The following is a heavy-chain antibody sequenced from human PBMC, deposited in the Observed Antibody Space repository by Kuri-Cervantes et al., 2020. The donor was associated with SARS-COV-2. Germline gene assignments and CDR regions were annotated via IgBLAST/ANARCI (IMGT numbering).Heavy chain of an antibody. V-gene: IGHV3-74*01. CDR2: MNGDGSTI. J-gene: IGHJ6*02. D-gene: IGHD3-3*01. Sequence: GESLKISCAASGFTFSRDTMYWVRQAPGKGLVWVSRMNGDGSTITYADSVKGRFTISRDNAKNSLYLQMNSLRDEDTAVYYCARDSKSITIFGVVPYGMDVWGQGTTVTVSS. CDR1: GFTFSRDT. CDR3: ARDSKSITIFGVVPYGMDV.